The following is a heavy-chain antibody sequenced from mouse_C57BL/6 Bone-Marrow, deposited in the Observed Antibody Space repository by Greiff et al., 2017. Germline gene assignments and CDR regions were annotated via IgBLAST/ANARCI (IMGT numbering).Heavy chain of an antibody. J-gene: IGHJ1*03. V-gene: IGHV1-15*01. CDR3: TSWYGNYVYWYIDG. Sequence: QVQLQQSGAELVRPGASVTLSCKASGYTFTDYEMHWVKQTPVHGLEWIGAIDPETGGTAYNQKFKGKAILTADESSSTAYMELRSLTSEDSAVYYCTSWYGNYVYWYIDGWGKGTSVTVSS. CDR1: GYTFTDYE. D-gene: IGHD2-10*02. CDR2: IDPETGGT.